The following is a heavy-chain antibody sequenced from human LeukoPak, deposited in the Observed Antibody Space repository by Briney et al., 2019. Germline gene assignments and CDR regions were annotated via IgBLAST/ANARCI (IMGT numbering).Heavy chain of an antibody. CDR2: ISSSSSYI. CDR3: ARHLLWEPTGAFDI. J-gene: IGHJ3*02. CDR1: GFTFSSYS. Sequence: GGSLRLSCVASGFTFSSYSMNWVRQAPGKGLEWVSSISSSSSYIYYADSVKGRFTISRDNAKNSLYLQMNSLRAEDTAVYYCARHLLWEPTGAFDIWGQGTMVTVSS. D-gene: IGHD1-26*01. V-gene: IGHV3-21*01.